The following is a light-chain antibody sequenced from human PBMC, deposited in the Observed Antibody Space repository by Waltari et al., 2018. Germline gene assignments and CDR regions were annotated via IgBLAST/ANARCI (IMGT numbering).Light chain of an antibody. J-gene: IGLJ1*01. V-gene: IGLV3-1*01. CDR2: RDD. CDR1: KLGRKN. Sequence: SYEVTQPPSVSVSPRQRATITRSGEKLGRKNESWYQQKSGQSPVLVIYRDDKRPSGIPERFSGSNSGNTATLTISGTQPMDEADYYCQAWDSSAFVFGAGTKVTVL. CDR3: QAWDSSAFV.